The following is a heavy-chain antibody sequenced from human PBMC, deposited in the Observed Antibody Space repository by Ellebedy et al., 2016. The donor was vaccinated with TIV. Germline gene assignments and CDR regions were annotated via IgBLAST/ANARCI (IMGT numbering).Heavy chain of an antibody. J-gene: IGHJ4*02. CDR2: VYYSGST. CDR3: ARSLTGGSFDY. CDR1: GGSISSSY. D-gene: IGHD1-20*01. V-gene: IGHV4-59*01. Sequence: SETLSLTCTVSGGSISSSYWNWFRQPPGKGLEWIGYVYYSGSTSFNPSLKSRVTISVGTSKSQFSLKLSSVTAADTAIYYCARSLTGGSFDYWGQGTLVTVSS.